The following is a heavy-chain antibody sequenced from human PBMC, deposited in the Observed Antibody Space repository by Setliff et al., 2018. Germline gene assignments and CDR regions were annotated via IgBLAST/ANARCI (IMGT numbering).Heavy chain of an antibody. CDR1: GYTFTGYF. CDR2: INPKSGVT. Sequence: ASVKVSCKTSGYTFTGYFIHWVRQAPRQGLEWLGWINPKSGVTSYAQSFQGRIAMTRDTSINTVYMELNSLTSDDAAVYYCARGPSGWSSATSRYYFYMDVWGKGTTVTVSS. D-gene: IGHD6-19*01. V-gene: IGHV1-2*02. J-gene: IGHJ6*03. CDR3: ARGPSGWSSATSRYYFYMDV.